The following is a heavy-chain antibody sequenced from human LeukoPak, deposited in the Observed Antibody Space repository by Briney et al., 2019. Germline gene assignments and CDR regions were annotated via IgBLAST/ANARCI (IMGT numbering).Heavy chain of an antibody. CDR2: ISSSGSTI. CDR1: GFTFSSYE. V-gene: IGHV3-48*03. D-gene: IGHD1-20*01. CDR3: ARDRAITGSDY. J-gene: IGHJ4*02. Sequence: GGSLRLSCAASGFTFSSYEMNWVRQAPGKGLEWVSYISSSGSTIYYADSVKGRSTISRDNAKNSLYLQMNSLRAEDTAVYYCARDRAITGSDYWGQGTLVTVSS.